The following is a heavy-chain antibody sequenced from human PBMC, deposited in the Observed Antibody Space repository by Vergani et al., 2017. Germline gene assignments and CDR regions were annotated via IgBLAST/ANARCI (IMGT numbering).Heavy chain of an antibody. CDR1: GYSFTSYW. D-gene: IGHD6-19*01. J-gene: IGHJ6*02. CDR3: ARQVAVAGKWWGPYYYYGMDV. V-gene: IGHV5-10-1*01. Sequence: EVQLVPSGAEVKKPGESLRISCKGSGYSFTSYWISWVRQMPGKGLEWMGRIDPSDSYTNYSPSFQGHVTISADKSISTAYLQWSSLKASDTAIYYCARQVAVAGKWWGPYYYYGMDVWGQGTTVTVSS. CDR2: IDPSDSYT.